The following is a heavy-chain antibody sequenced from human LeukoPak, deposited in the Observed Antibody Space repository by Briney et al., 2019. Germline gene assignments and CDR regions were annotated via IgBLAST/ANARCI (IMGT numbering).Heavy chain of an antibody. Sequence: SETLSLTCAVHGGSFSGFYWTWMRQTPGKGPEWIGENTHAGRTAYNPSFRRRATISVDTSPSQFSLQLSSVPAADTAVYYCARGLGEGYPDHWGQGTLVTVSS. CDR1: GGSFSGFY. D-gene: IGHD5-24*01. J-gene: IGHJ4*02. CDR3: ARGLGEGYPDH. CDR2: NTHAGRT. V-gene: IGHV4-34*01.